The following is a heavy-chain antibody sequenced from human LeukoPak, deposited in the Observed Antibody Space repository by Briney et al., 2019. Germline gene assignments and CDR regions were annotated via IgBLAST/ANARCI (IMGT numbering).Heavy chain of an antibody. CDR2: ISSSGSTI. D-gene: IGHD3-10*01. Sequence: GGSLRLSCAASGFTFDDYAMHWVRQAPGKGLEWVSYISSSGSTIYYADSVKGRFTISRDNAKNSLYLQMHSLRAEDTAIYYCARVRGGVTYGQTDIWGQGTLVTVSS. CDR3: ARVRGGVTYGQTDI. J-gene: IGHJ4*02. V-gene: IGHV3-11*01. CDR1: GFTFDDYA.